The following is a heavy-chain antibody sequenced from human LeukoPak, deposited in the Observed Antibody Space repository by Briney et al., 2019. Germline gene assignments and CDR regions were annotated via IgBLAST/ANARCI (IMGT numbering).Heavy chain of an antibody. J-gene: IGHJ4*02. CDR3: ARGPNSNWSGLDF. CDR1: GFSFSGHW. Sequence: PGGSLRLSCTASGFSFSGHWMHWARQLPGKGLVWVSRISPTASTTSYADSVKGRFTVSRDNAKNTLYLQVNNLRAEDTAVYYCARGPNSNWSGLDFWGQGTLLTVSS. D-gene: IGHD6-6*01. V-gene: IGHV3-74*01. CDR2: ISPTASTT.